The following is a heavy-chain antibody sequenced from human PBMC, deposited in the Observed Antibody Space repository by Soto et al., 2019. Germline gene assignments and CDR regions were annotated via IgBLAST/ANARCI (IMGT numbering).Heavy chain of an antibody. CDR2: VNSDGSST. V-gene: IGHV3-74*01. J-gene: IGHJ6*02. CDR1: GFTFSNYW. CDR3: AKGRSYYYYYGVDV. Sequence: GGSLRLSCAASGFTFSNYWMHWVRQAPGKGLVWVSRVNSDGSSTSYADSVKGRFSISRDNAKNTLYLQMNSLRAEDTALYYCAKGRSYYYYYGVDVWGQGTLVTVSS.